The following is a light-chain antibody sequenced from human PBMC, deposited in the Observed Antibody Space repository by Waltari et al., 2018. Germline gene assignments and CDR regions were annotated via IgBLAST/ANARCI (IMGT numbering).Light chain of an antibody. CDR3: QSADSSSKFRV. CDR1: ALPNQY. J-gene: IGLJ2*01. V-gene: IGLV3-25*03. CDR2: KDP. Sequence: SYELTQPPSVSVSPGQTARITCPGDALPNQYAYWYQQKSGQAPVVIIYKDPERPSGIPERFSGSTSGTIVTLTISGVQAEDEADYYCQSADSSSKFRVFGGGTKLTVL.